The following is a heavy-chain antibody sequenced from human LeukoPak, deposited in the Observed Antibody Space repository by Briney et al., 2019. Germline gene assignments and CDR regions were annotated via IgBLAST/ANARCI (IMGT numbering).Heavy chain of an antibody. J-gene: IGHJ4*02. CDR2: ISSSGSTI. Sequence: GGSLRLSCAASGFTFSTYAMTWVRQAPGKGLEWVSYISSSGSTIYYADSVKGRFTISRDNAKNSLYLQMNTLRAEDTAVYYCARSNTYYYDSSGPRALHWGQGTLVTVSS. CDR3: ARSNTYYYDSSGPRALH. D-gene: IGHD3-22*01. V-gene: IGHV3-48*04. CDR1: GFTFSTYA.